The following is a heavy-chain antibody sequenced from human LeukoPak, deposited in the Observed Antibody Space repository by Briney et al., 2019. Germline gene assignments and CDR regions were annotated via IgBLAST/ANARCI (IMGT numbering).Heavy chain of an antibody. V-gene: IGHV3-48*01. D-gene: IGHD3-9*01. CDR3: ARDDDKNWFDP. Sequence: GGSPRLSCAASGFTFSSYSMNWVRQAPGKGLEWVSYISYSSSTIYYADSVEGRFTISRDNAKNSLYLQMNSLRAEDTAVYYCARDDDKNWFDPWGQGTLVTVSS. CDR2: ISYSSSTI. CDR1: GFTFSSYS. J-gene: IGHJ5*02.